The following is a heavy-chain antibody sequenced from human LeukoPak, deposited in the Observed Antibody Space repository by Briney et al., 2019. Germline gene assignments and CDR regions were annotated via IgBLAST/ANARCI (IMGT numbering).Heavy chain of an antibody. V-gene: IGHV3-53*01. Sequence: PGGSLRLSCAASGFTVSSNYMSWVRQAPGKGLEWVSVIYSGDSTYYADSVRGRFTISRDNSKNTLYLQMNSLRAEDTAVYYCTKATSSDYRAFHYWGQGTLVTVSS. J-gene: IGHJ4*02. CDR3: TKATSSDYRAFHY. CDR1: GFTVSSNY. D-gene: IGHD3-22*01. CDR2: IYSGDST.